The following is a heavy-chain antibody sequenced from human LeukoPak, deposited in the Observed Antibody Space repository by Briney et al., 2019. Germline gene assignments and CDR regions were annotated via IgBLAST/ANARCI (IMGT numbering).Heavy chain of an antibody. D-gene: IGHD5-18*01. V-gene: IGHV3-21*04. J-gene: IGHJ4*02. CDR1: GFTFSSYS. CDR2: ISSSSSYI. CDR3: AKGLRGYSYGYDY. Sequence: GGSLRLSCAASGFTFSSYSMNWVRQAPGNGLEGGSSISSSSSYIYYADSVKGRFTISRDNAKNSLYLQMNSLRADDMALYYCAKGLRGYSYGYDYWGQGTLVTVSS.